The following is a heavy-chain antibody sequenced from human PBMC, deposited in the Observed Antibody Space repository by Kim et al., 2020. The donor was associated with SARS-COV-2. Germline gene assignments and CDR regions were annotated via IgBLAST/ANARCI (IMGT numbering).Heavy chain of an antibody. Sequence: SVKVSCKASGGTFSSYAISWVRQAPGQGLEWMGGIIPIFGTANYAQKFQGRVTITADESTSTTYMELSSLRSEDTAVYYCARGGPYGASGKLDYWGQGTLVTVSS. CDR1: GGTFSSYA. CDR3: ARGGPYGASGKLDY. CDR2: IIPIFGTA. D-gene: IGHD4-17*01. J-gene: IGHJ4*02. V-gene: IGHV1-69*13.